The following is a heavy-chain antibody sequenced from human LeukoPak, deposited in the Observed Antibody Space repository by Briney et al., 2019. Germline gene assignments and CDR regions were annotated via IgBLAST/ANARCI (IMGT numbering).Heavy chain of an antibody. CDR1: GGSISSYY. D-gene: IGHD2-8*01. Sequence: SETLSLTCTVSGGSISSYYWSWIRQPPGKGLEWIGYIYYSGSTNYNPSLKSRVTISVDTSKNQFSLKLSSVTAADTAVYYCASLVLQNWFDPWGQGTLVTVSS. CDR2: IYYSGST. J-gene: IGHJ5*02. V-gene: IGHV4-59*01. CDR3: ASLVLQNWFDP.